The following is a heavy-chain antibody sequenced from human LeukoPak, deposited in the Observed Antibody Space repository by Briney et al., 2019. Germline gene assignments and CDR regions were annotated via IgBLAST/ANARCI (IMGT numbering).Heavy chain of an antibody. V-gene: IGHV4-59*01. Sequence: PSETLSLTCTVSGDSISLYYWSWIRQPPGKGLEWIGYIYFSGSTDSNPSLKRRVPISENTSKDRLSLRLSSVTAADTAVYYCARGFYSNYYGLDVWGQGTTVTVSS. CDR3: ARGFYSNYYGLDV. D-gene: IGHD6-13*01. CDR1: GDSISLYY. CDR2: IYFSGST. J-gene: IGHJ6*02.